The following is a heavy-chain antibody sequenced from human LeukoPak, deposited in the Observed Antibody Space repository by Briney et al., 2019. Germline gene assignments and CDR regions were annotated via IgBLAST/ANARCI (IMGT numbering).Heavy chain of an antibody. CDR1: GGSISSSNW. Sequence: SETLSLTCAVSGGSISSSNWWSWVRQPPGKGLEWIGEIYHSGSTNYNPSLKSRVTISVDTSKNQFSLKLSSVTAADTAVYYCARDRSPEYSSGWYEYYYGMDVWGQGTTVTVSS. D-gene: IGHD6-19*01. V-gene: IGHV4-4*02. J-gene: IGHJ6*02. CDR3: ARDRSPEYSSGWYEYYYGMDV. CDR2: IYHSGST.